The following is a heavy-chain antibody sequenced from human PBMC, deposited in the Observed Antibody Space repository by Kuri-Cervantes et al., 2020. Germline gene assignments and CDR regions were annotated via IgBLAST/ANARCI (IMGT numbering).Heavy chain of an antibody. CDR1: GFTLSTYN. V-gene: IGHV3-21*03. CDR2: ISTSSSYI. CDR3: ARAPLTRRGIEDDDAFDI. D-gene: IGHD3-10*01. J-gene: IGHJ3*02. Sequence: GESLKISCAASGFTLSTYNMSWVRQAPGKGLGWVSSISTSSSYIFYADSVKGRFTISRDNAKNSLYLQMKSLRGEDTAVYYCARAPLTRRGIEDDDAFDIWGQGTMVTVSS.